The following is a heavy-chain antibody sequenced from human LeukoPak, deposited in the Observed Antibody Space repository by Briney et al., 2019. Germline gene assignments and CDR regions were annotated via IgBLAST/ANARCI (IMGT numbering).Heavy chain of an antibody. D-gene: IGHD2-21*02. CDR1: GFAFSTYS. V-gene: IGHV3-21*01. J-gene: IGHJ5*02. Sequence: GGSLRLSCAASGFAFSTYSMNWVRQAPGRGLEWVSCISSRSTYINYTDSVRGRFTISRDNAKNSLYLQMDSLRVEDTAVYYCASLGPKGGDFTYNWFDPWGQGTLVTVSS. CDR3: ASLGPKGGDFTYNWFDP. CDR2: ISSRSTYI.